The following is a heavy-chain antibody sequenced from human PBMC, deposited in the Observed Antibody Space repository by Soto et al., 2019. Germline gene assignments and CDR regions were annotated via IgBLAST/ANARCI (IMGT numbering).Heavy chain of an antibody. J-gene: IGHJ4*02. CDR1: GGSIRSYC. CDR2: IYYSGST. CDR3: ARRWLQLPFDY. Sequence: SETLSLTCTVSGGSIRSYCWTWIRQPPGEGLEWIGCIYYSGSTYYNPSLKSRVTISVDTSKNQFSLKLSSVTAADTAVYYCARRWLQLPFDYWGQGTLVTVSS. D-gene: IGHD5-12*01. V-gene: IGHV4-59*04.